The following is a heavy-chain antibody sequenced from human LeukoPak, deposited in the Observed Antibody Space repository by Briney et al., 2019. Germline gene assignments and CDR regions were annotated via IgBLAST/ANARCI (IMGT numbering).Heavy chain of an antibody. Sequence: GGSLRLSCAASGFTFSSYWMHWVRQAPGKGLVWVSRINSDGSTTTYADSVKGRFTIPRDNAKNTLYLQMNSLRAEDTAVYYCVRNLDFWGDSEDYWGQGTLVTVSS. V-gene: IGHV3-74*01. D-gene: IGHD3-3*01. CDR2: INSDGSTT. J-gene: IGHJ4*02. CDR3: VRNLDFWGDSEDY. CDR1: GFTFSSYW.